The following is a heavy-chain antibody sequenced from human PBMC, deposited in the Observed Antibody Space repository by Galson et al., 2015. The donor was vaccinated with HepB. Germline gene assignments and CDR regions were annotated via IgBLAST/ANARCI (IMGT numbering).Heavy chain of an antibody. V-gene: IGHV7-4-1*02. Sequence: SVKVSCKASGYTFNNYAMNWLRQAPGQGLQWMGWININAGSPTYALGFTGRFAFSFDTSVNTAYLQISSLKTEDTAIYYCARAAREVGLVGSRSWFDPWGQGTLVTVSA. CDR2: ININAGSP. CDR3: ARAAREVGLVGSRSWFDP. D-gene: IGHD3/OR15-3a*01. CDR1: GYTFNNYA. J-gene: IGHJ5*02.